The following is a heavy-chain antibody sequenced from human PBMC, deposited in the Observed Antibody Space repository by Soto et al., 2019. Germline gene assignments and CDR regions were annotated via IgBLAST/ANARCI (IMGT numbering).Heavy chain of an antibody. CDR1: GSSISSDVYS. Sequence: SETLSLTCTVSGSSISSDVYSWSWLRQPPGKGLEWIGYIYYSGTTYYNPSLKSRVTISVDTSKNQFSLKLSSVTAADTAVYHCASEDPTYYYDNGGFYWEPDYQYYFDYWGQGTLVTVSS. CDR2: IYYSGTT. V-gene: IGHV4-30-2*03. J-gene: IGHJ4*02. CDR3: ASEDPTYYYDNGGFYWEPDYQYYFDY. D-gene: IGHD3-22*01.